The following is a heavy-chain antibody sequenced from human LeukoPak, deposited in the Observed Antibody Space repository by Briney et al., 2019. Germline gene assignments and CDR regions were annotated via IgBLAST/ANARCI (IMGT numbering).Heavy chain of an antibody. CDR3: AKDPYRLFSTGYPSDY. D-gene: IGHD3/OR15-3a*01. J-gene: IGHJ4*02. V-gene: IGHV3-30*02. CDR2: IQYDGSNK. Sequence: GGSLRLSCVASGFTFRHYGMHWVRQAPGKGLEWVSFIQYDGSNKYYADSVKGRFTISRDNSKDTLYLQMNSLRAEDTAVYYCAKDPYRLFSTGYPSDYWGQGTLVTVSS. CDR1: GFTFRHYG.